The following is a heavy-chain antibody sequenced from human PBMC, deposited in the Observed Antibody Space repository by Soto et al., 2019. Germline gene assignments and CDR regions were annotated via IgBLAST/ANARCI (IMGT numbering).Heavy chain of an antibody. CDR3: ARLTTVTPYYYYYGMDV. CDR2: TYYRSKWYN. V-gene: IGHV6-1*01. D-gene: IGHD4-4*01. CDR1: GDSVSSNSAA. J-gene: IGHJ6*02. Sequence: SQILSLTCAISGDSVSSNSAAWNWIRQSPSRGLEWLGRTYYRSKWYNDYAVSVKSRITINPDTSKNQFSLQLNSVTPEDTAVYYCARLTTVTPYYYYYGMDVWGQGTTVTVSS.